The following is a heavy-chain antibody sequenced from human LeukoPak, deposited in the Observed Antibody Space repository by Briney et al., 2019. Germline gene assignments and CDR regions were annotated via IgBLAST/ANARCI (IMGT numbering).Heavy chain of an antibody. J-gene: IGHJ4*02. CDR1: GGSITTTSYY. CDR2: IFYSGTA. Sequence: SETLSLTCTASGGSITTTSYYWAWIRQPPGEGLEYIGAIFYSGTAYYSPSLKSRVTISVDTSQNLFSLRLKSVTAAGTAVYYCARHSDCGGCDCFFDSWDQGTLVTVSS. D-gene: IGHD2-21*02. V-gene: IGHV4-39*01. CDR3: ARHSDCGGCDCFFDS.